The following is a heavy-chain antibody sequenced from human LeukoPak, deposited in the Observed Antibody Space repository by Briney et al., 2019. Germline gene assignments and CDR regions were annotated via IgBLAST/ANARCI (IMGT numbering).Heavy chain of an antibody. Sequence: PSETLSLTCTVSGDSVSNYYWSWIRQSPGKGLEWIAFMHPGGTTKYSSSLMSRVAMSVDTSNNQFSLTLTSLTAADTAVYYCARYGVVIASTFYYMDVWGKGTAVTVSS. CDR2: MHPGGTT. D-gene: IGHD2-15*01. J-gene: IGHJ6*03. V-gene: IGHV4-59*02. CDR1: GDSVSNYY. CDR3: ARYGVVIASTFYYMDV.